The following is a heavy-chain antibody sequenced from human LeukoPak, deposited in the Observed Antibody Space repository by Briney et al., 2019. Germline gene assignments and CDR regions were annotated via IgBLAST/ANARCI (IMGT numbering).Heavy chain of an antibody. CDR2: IYHSGST. V-gene: IGHV4-4*02. J-gene: IGHJ4*02. Sequence: SGTLSLTCAVSGGSISSSNWWSWVRQPPGKGLEWIGEIYHSGSTNYNPSLKSRVTISVDKSKNQFSLKLSSVTAADTAVYYCARDNGGSYRYYFDYWGQGTLVTVSS. CDR1: GGSISSSNW. D-gene: IGHD1-26*01. CDR3: ARDNGGSYRYYFDY.